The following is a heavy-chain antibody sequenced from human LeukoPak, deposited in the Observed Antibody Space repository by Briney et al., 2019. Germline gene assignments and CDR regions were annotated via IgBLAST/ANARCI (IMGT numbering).Heavy chain of an antibody. Sequence: GGSLRLSCAASGFTFSTFAMSWVRQAPGKGLEWVSGISGNGGNTYYADSVRGRFTISRDNSKNTLALQMSSLRADDTAMYYCARNGYSSSWYRNWGQGTLVTVSS. J-gene: IGHJ4*02. V-gene: IGHV3-23*01. CDR3: ARNGYSSSWYRN. CDR2: ISGNGGNT. D-gene: IGHD6-13*01. CDR1: GFTFSTFA.